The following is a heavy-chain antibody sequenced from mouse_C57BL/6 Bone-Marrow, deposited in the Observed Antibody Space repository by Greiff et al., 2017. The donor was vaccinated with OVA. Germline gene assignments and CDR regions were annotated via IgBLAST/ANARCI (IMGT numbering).Heavy chain of an antibody. CDR2: INPSSGYT. V-gene: IGHV1-4*01. Sequence: QVQLQESGAELARPGASVKMSCKASGYTFTSYTMHWVKQRPGQGLEWIGYINPSSGYTKYNQKFKDKATLTADKSSSTAYMQLSSLTSEDSAVYYGARRDGYYSYYAMDYWGQGTSVTVSS. CDR1: GYTFTSYT. J-gene: IGHJ4*01. CDR3: ARRDGYYSYYAMDY. D-gene: IGHD2-3*01.